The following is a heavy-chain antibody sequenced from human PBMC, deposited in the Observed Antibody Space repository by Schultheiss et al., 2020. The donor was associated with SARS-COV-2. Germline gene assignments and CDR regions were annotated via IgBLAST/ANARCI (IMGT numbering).Heavy chain of an antibody. CDR1: GFTVSSNY. CDR3: ARGWEGATQDY. J-gene: IGHJ4*02. V-gene: IGHV3-53*04. CDR2: IYSGGST. D-gene: IGHD1-26*01. Sequence: GGSLRLSCAASGFTVSSNYMCWVRQAPGKGLEWVSVIYSGGSTYYADSVKGRFTISRHNSKNTLYLQMNSLRAEDTAVYYCARGWEGATQDYWGQGTLVTVSS.